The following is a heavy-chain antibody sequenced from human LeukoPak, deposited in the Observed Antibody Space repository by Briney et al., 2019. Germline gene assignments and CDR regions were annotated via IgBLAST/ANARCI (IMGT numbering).Heavy chain of an antibody. CDR2: ISAYNGNT. CDR1: GYTFTSYG. V-gene: IGHV1-18*01. D-gene: IGHD2-15*01. CDR3: ARDTDIVVVVAASYYGMDV. Sequence: ASVKVSCKASGYTFTSYGISWVRQAPGQGLEWMGWISAYNGNTNYAQKLQGRVTMTTDTSTSTAYMELRSLRSDDTAAYYCARDTDIVVVVAASYYGMDVWGQGTTVTVSS. J-gene: IGHJ6*02.